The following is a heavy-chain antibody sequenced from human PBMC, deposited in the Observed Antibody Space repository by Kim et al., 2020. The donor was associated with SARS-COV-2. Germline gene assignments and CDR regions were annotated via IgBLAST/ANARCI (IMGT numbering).Heavy chain of an antibody. V-gene: IGHV1-24*01. Sequence: ASVKVSCKVSGYTLTELSMHWVRQAPGKGLEWMGGFDPEDGETIYAQKFQGRVTMTEDTSTDTAYMELSSLRSEDTAVYYCATWDFDSSAQLGAFDIWGQGTMVTVSS. D-gene: IGHD3-22*01. CDR1: GYTLTELS. CDR3: ATWDFDSSAQLGAFDI. CDR2: FDPEDGET. J-gene: IGHJ3*02.